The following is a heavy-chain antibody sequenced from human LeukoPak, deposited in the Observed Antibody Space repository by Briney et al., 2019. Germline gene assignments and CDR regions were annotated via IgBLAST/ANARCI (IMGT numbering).Heavy chain of an antibody. Sequence: ATVKVSCKASGYPFTTYGITWVRQVPGQGPERVGWINTYNGNTNYAQKFQGRVIMAADTSTTTASMELRSLRSDDTAVYYCARGSVRGNWFDPWGQGTLVTVSS. CDR1: GYPFTTYG. J-gene: IGHJ5*02. CDR2: INTYNGNT. V-gene: IGHV1-18*01. CDR3: ARGSVRGNWFDP. D-gene: IGHD3-10*01.